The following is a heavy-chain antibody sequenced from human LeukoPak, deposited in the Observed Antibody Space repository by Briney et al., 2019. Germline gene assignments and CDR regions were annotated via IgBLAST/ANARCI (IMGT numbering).Heavy chain of an antibody. D-gene: IGHD3-22*01. CDR1: GFMFSIYS. Sequence: PGGSLRLSCTGSGFMFSIYSMYWVRQAPGKGLEWVSVIYSGGSTYYADSVKGRFTISRDNSKNTLYLQMNSLRAEDTAVYYCARSPDTYYYDSSGQYFDYWGQGTLVTVSS. V-gene: IGHV3-66*01. CDR3: ARSPDTYYYDSSGQYFDY. J-gene: IGHJ4*02. CDR2: IYSGGST.